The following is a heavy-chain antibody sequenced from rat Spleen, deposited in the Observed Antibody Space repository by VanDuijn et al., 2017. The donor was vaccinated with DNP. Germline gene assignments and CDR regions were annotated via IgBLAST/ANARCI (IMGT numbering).Heavy chain of an antibody. CDR2: ITNTGDST. Sequence: EVQLVESGGGPVQPGRSLKLSCVASGFIFSNYWMTWIRQAPGKGLEWVTSITNTGDSTYYSASVKGRFRISRDNAKSTLYLQVTSLRSEETATYYCARWPLAYWGQGTLVTVSS. CDR1: GFIFSNYW. J-gene: IGHJ3*01. CDR3: ARWPLAY. D-gene: IGHD3-1*01. V-gene: IGHV5-31*01.